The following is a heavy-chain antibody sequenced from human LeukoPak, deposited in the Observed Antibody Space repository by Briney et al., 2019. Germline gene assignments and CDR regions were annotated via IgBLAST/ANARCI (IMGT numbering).Heavy chain of an antibody. CDR2: FYHGGST. J-gene: IGHJ4*02. V-gene: IGHV4-38-2*02. D-gene: IGHD3-22*01. CDR1: GYSISTGYY. Sequence: SETLSLTCTVPGYSISTGYYWDWIRQPPGKGLEWIGTFYHGGSTYYNPSLKSRVTISADTSKNQFSLKLSSVTAADTAVYYCARVQYFDNGGYWNLDYWGQGTLVTVSS. CDR3: ARVQYFDNGGYWNLDY.